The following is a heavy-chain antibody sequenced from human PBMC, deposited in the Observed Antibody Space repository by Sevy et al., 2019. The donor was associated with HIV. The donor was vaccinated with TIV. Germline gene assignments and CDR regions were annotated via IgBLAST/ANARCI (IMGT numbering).Heavy chain of an antibody. CDR2: IHYSGST. CDR3: ARGRGVAGYFDY. D-gene: IGHD3-3*01. V-gene: IGHV4-59*01. J-gene: IGHJ4*02. CDR1: GDSITSYY. Sequence: SETLSLTCSVSGDSITSYYWTWLRQPPGKGLECIGYIHYSGSTNYNPSLKNRVTISVDASKNQFSLKVNSVTAADTAVYYCARGRGVAGYFDYWGQGTLVTVSS.